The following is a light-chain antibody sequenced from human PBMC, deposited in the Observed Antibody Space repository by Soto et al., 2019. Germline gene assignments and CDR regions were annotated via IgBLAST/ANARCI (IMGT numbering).Light chain of an antibody. CDR2: EVI. J-gene: IGLJ1*01. CDR1: SSEVGGYNV. V-gene: IGLV2-14*01. Sequence: QSALTQPASVSGSRGLSITISCTGTSSEVGGYNVVSWYQQHPGKAPKLLIYEVINRPSGVSNRFSGSKSGNTAALTISGLQAEDEADYYCTSYTTTITPYVFGTGTNVTVL. CDR3: TSYTTTITPYV.